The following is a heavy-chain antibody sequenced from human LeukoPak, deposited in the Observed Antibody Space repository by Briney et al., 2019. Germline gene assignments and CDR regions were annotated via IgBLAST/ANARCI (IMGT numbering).Heavy chain of an antibody. CDR1: GFTFSTYG. CDR2: IQFHFNDK. V-gene: IGHV3-30*02. CDR3: ANPVFSGSYSPYMDV. D-gene: IGHD1-26*01. J-gene: IGHJ6*03. Sequence: GGSLRLSCAASGFTFSTYGMHWVRQAPGKGLEWMSFIQFHFNDKYYADSVKGRFTISRDNSKNTLYLQMNSLRPEDTAVHYCANPVFSGSYSPYMDVWGKGTTVTISS.